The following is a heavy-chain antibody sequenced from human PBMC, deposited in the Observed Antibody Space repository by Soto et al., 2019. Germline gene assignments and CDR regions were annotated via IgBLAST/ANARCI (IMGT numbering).Heavy chain of an antibody. J-gene: IGHJ5*02. CDR2: IYYSGST. D-gene: IGHD3-3*01. CDR3: ARFYYDFWSGYSNWFDP. V-gene: IGHV4-31*03. CDR1: GGSISSGGYY. Sequence: PSETLSLTCTVSGGSISSGGYYWSWIRQHPGKGLEWIGYIYYSGSTYYNPSLKSRVTISVDTSKNQFSLKLSSVTAADTAVYYCARFYYDFWSGYSNWFDPWGQGTLVTVSS.